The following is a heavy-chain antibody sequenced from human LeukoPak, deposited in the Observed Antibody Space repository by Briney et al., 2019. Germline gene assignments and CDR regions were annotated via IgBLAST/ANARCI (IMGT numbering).Heavy chain of an antibody. D-gene: IGHD3-22*01. CDR2: INHSGST. J-gene: IGHJ5*02. CDR3: ERRDSSGYFLRSPGWFDP. CDR1: GGSFSGYY. V-gene: IGHV4-34*01. Sequence: SETLSLTCAVYGGSFSGYYWSWIRQPPGKGLEWIGEINHSGSTNYNPSLKSRVTISVDTSKNQFSLKLSSVTAADTAVYYCERRDSSGYFLRSPGWFDPWGQGTLVTVSS.